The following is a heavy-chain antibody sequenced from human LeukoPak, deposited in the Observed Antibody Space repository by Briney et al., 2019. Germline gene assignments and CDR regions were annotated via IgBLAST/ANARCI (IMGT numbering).Heavy chain of an antibody. J-gene: IGHJ5*02. D-gene: IGHD3-3*01. CDR2: ISGSGGRT. CDR1: GFTFSSYA. V-gene: IGHV3-23*01. Sequence: GGSLRLSCAASGFTFSSYAMSWGRQAPGKGLECVSGISGSGGRTYYADSVKGRFTISRDNSKNTLYLQMNSLRAEDTAVYYCAKAPYYDFWNGYSPSFDPWGQGTLVTVSS. CDR3: AKAPYYDFWNGYSPSFDP.